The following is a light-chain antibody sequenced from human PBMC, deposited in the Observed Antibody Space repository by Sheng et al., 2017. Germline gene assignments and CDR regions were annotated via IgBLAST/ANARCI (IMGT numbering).Light chain of an antibody. Sequence: EIVLTQSPGTLSLSPGDRATLSCRASQTITSNYLAWYQQRPGQAPRLLIYEAAIRATGIPDRFSGAGSGTDFTLTISRLEPEDLAVYYCQQYGSSPRTWTFGQGTKVEIK. J-gene: IGKJ1*01. CDR3: QQYGSSPRTWT. V-gene: IGKV3-20*01. CDR2: EAA. CDR1: QTITSNY.